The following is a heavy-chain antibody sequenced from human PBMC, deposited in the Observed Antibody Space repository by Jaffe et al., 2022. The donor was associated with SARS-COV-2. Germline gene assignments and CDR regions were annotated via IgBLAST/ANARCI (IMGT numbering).Heavy chain of an antibody. CDR1: GFSFSDNY. D-gene: IGHD3-16*01. V-gene: IGHV3-11*06. CDR2: ISSSSSDA. J-gene: IGHJ3*01. Sequence: QVQLVESGGGLVKPGGSLRLSCAASGFSFSDNYMSWIRQAPGKGLEWVSYISSSSSDANYADSVKGRFTISRDNANKSLYLQMNSLRAEDTAVYFCARGAYPYDVWGDEAFDLWGQGTMVTVPS. CDR3: ARGAYPYDVWGDEAFDL.